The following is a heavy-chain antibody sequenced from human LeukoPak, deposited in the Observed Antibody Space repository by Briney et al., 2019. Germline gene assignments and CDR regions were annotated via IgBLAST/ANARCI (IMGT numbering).Heavy chain of an antibody. D-gene: IGHD2-15*01. J-gene: IGHJ3*02. V-gene: IGHV1-46*01. CDR2: INPSGGST. Sequence: ASVKVSCKASGYTFTSYYMHWVRQAPGQGLEWMGIINPSGGSTSYAQKFQGRVAMTRDTSTSTVYMELSSLRSEDTAVYYCARVLRGYCSGGSCYSFAFDIWGQGTMVTVSS. CDR3: ARVLRGYCSGGSCYSFAFDI. CDR1: GYTFTSYY.